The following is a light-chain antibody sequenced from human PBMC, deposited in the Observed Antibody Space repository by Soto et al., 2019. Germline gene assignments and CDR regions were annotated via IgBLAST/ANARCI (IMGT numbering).Light chain of an antibody. CDR3: QQYDNSPFT. V-gene: IGKV3-20*01. Sequence: VLTQSPGTLSLSPGESATLSCRASQSVSGMYLAWYQQKPGQAPRLLIYGTSNRATGIPDRFTGSGSGTDFTLTIRRLEPEDFAMYFCQQYDNSPFTVVPGTKVDIK. J-gene: IGKJ3*01. CDR1: QSVSGMY. CDR2: GTS.